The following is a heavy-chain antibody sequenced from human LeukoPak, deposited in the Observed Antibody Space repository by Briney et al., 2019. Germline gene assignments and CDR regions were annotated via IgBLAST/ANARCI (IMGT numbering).Heavy chain of an antibody. CDR1: GFTFDDYG. CDR3: AKDSSNGYDFWSGYHYYFDY. J-gene: IGHJ4*02. V-gene: IGHV3-23*01. D-gene: IGHD3-3*01. CDR2: ISGSGGST. Sequence: PGGSLRLSCAASGFTFDDYGMSWVRQAPGKGLEWVSAISGSGGSTYYADSVKGRFTISRDNSKNTLYLQMNSLRAEDTAVYYCAKDSSNGYDFWSGYHYYFDYWGQGTLVTVSS.